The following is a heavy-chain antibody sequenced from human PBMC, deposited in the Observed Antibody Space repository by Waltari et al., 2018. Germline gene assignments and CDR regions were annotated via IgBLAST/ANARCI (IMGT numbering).Heavy chain of an antibody. Sequence: QDQLVQSGAEVKKPGATVKVSGKASEYTLTSHSIHWVRQAPGQRLEWMGCFRPVDGNAQYSKRFQGRVTITRDKSANTAYMELSSLTSEDTALYYCARGVDSGSWIVDYWGQGTLVTVSS. V-gene: IGHV1-3*01. CDR1: EYTLTSHS. CDR2: FRPVDGNA. CDR3: ARGVDSGSWIVDY. J-gene: IGHJ4*02. D-gene: IGHD6-13*01.